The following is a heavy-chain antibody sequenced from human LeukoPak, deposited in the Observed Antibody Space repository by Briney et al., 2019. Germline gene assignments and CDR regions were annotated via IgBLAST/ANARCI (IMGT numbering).Heavy chain of an antibody. CDR1: GGSISSYY. J-gene: IGHJ6*03. CDR2: IYYSGST. Sequence: PSETLSLTCTVSGGSISSYYWSWIRQPPGKGLEWIGYIYYSGSTNYNPSLKSRVTISVDTSKNQFSLKLSSVTAADTAVYYCARFTVTTDDSPHYYYYYYMDVWGKGTTVTISS. D-gene: IGHD4-17*01. V-gene: IGHV4-59*01. CDR3: ARFTVTTDDSPHYYYYYYMDV.